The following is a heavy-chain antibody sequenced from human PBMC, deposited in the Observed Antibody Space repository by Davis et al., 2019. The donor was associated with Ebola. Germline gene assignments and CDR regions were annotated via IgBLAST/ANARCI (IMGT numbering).Heavy chain of an antibody. CDR2: ISYDGSNK. Sequence: GGSLRLSCAASGFTFSSYGMHWVRQAPGKGLEWVAVISYDGSNKYYADSVKGRFTISRDNSKNTLYLQMNSLRAEDTAVYYCTRAKIVVVPAAIFDYYYYYGMDVWGQGTTVTVSS. J-gene: IGHJ6*02. V-gene: IGHV3-30*03. CDR1: GFTFSSYG. D-gene: IGHD2-2*02. CDR3: TRAKIVVVPAAIFDYYYYYGMDV.